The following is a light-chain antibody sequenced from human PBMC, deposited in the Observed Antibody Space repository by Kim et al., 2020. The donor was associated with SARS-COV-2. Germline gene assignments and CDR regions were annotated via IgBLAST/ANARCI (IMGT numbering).Light chain of an antibody. CDR2: GAS. CDR1: QSVTSNY. CDR3: QQYGTRPRT. J-gene: IGKJ1*01. Sequence: SPGERATLSCRASQSVTSNYLAWFQHKPGQAPRLLIFGASTRATGIPDRFSGSGSGTDFTLIISRLEPEDFALYFCQQYGTRPRTFGQGTKVDIK. V-gene: IGKV3-20*01.